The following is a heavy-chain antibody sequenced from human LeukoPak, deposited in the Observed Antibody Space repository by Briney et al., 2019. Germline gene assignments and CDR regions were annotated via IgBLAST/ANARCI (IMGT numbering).Heavy chain of an antibody. D-gene: IGHD5-24*01. Sequence: PSETPSLTCTVSGGSTSSYYWSWIRQPPGKGLEWIGYIYYSGSTNYNPSLKSRVTISVDTSKNQFSLKLSSVTAADTAVYYCARDQGMATMLNWFDPWGQGTLVTVSS. CDR3: ARDQGMATMLNWFDP. CDR2: IYYSGST. CDR1: GGSTSSYY. J-gene: IGHJ5*02. V-gene: IGHV4-59*01.